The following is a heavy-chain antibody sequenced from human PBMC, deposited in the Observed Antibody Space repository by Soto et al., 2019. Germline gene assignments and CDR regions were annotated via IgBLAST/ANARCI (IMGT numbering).Heavy chain of an antibody. D-gene: IGHD4-17*01. CDR3: AREDDYGYRYINYGLDV. Sequence: GGSLRLSCAASGFTFNIYALHWVRQAPGKGLEWVAVISFDGTKKYYSDSVKGRFTISRDNLKNTLYLQMDNLRVEDAALYFCAREDDYGYRYINYGLDVWGQGTTVTVSS. V-gene: IGHV3-30-3*01. CDR2: ISFDGTKK. J-gene: IGHJ6*02. CDR1: GFTFNIYA.